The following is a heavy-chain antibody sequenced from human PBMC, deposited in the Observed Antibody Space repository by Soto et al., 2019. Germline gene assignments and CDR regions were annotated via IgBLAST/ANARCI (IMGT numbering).Heavy chain of an antibody. CDR1: GFTFSDDA. J-gene: IGHJ6*02. Sequence: PGGSLRLSCTASGFTFSDDAMSWVRQPPGKGREWVGFIRSNAYGGTAEYSATVKGRFAISRDDSKSIAYLQMNSLKSEDTALYYCTRDLSPPSSCGGDCYGMDVWGQGTTVTVSS. D-gene: IGHD2-21*01. V-gene: IGHV3-49*04. CDR2: IRSNAYGGTA. CDR3: TRDLSPPSSCGGDCYGMDV.